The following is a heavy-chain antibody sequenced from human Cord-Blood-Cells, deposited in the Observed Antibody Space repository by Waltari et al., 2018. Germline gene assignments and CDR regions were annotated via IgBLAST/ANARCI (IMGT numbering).Heavy chain of an antibody. D-gene: IGHD3-16*01. CDR2: INHSGST. V-gene: IGHV4-34*01. Sequence: QVQLQQWGAGLLKPSETLSLTCAVYGGSFSGYYWSWIRQPPGKRLEWIGEINHSGSTNYNPSLKSRVTISVDTSKNQFSLKLSSVTAADTAVYYCARSPVLRGDYYYYYGMDVWGQGTTVTVSS. CDR1: GGSFSGYY. CDR3: ARSPVLRGDYYYYYGMDV. J-gene: IGHJ6*02.